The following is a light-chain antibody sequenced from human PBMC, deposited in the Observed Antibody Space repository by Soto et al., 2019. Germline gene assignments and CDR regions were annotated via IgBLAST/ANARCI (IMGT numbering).Light chain of an antibody. V-gene: IGLV2-14*01. J-gene: IGLJ1*01. Sequence: QSALTQPASVSGSPGQSITISCTGTSSDVGGYNYVSWYQQHPGKAPKLMIYEVSNRPSGVSNRFSGSKSGNTASLTISGLQAEDEADYYCGLYTSSGDVFGTGTKLTVL. CDR2: EVS. CDR3: GLYTSSGDV. CDR1: SSDVGGYNY.